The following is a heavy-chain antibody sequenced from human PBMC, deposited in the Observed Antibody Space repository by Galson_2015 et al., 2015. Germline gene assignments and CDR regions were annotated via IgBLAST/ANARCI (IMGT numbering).Heavy chain of an antibody. CDR1: GFNVRSEV. J-gene: IGHJ4*02. V-gene: IGHV3-48*02. CDR3: ARDWNGDDGNNLIPDY. CDR2: ISSSSSTI. D-gene: IGHD5-24*01. Sequence: SLRLSCAASGFNVRSEVMSWVRQAPGKGLEWVSYISSSSSTIYYADSVKGRFTISRDNAKNSLYLQMNSLRDEDTAVYYCARDWNGDDGNNLIPDYWGQGTLVTVSS.